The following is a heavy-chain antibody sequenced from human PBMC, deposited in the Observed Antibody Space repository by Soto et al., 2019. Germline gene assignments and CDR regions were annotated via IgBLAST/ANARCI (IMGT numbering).Heavy chain of an antibody. CDR1: GGTFSSYA. V-gene: IGHV1-69*14. J-gene: IGHJ6*02. Sequence: QVQLVQSGAEVKKPGSSVKVSCKASGGTFSSYAISWVRQAPGQGLEWMGGIIPIFGTANYAQKFQGRVTITADKSTSTAYKELSSLRSEDTAVYYGARDPYTVTRSGYYYGMDVWGQGTTVTVSS. CDR3: ARDPYTVTRSGYYYGMDV. CDR2: IIPIFGTA. D-gene: IGHD4-17*01.